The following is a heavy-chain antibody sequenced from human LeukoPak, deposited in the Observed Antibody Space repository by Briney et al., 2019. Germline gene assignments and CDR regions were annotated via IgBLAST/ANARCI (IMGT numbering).Heavy chain of an antibody. Sequence: LETLSLTCTVPGGSISSYYWSWIRPPPGEGLWWMWYIYTGGSTNYNPSLKSRVTISVDTSKNQFSLKLSSVTAADTAVYYCARQYYYDSSGYYYFDYWGQGTLVTVSS. J-gene: IGHJ4*02. CDR3: ARQYYYDSSGYYYFDY. CDR1: GGSISSYY. V-gene: IGHV4-4*09. D-gene: IGHD3-22*01. CDR2: IYTGGST.